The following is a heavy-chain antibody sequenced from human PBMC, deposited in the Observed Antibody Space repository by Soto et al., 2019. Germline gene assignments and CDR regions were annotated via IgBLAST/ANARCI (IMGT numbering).Heavy chain of an antibody. Sequence: PSETLSLTCSFSGSSLSAYRWSWIRQPPGKGLEWIAYVYGSDTNDNFNPSLKSRVTMSVDTSKNLFSLKLSSVTPADTAIYYCASANMGYIDYCGQGTMVTVSS. D-gene: IGHD1-26*01. CDR3: ASANMGYIDY. V-gene: IGHV4-59*01. CDR2: VYGSDTND. J-gene: IGHJ4*02. CDR1: GSSLSAYR.